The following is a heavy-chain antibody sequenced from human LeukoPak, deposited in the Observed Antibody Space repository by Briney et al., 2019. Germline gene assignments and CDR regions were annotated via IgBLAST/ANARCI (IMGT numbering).Heavy chain of an antibody. V-gene: IGHV3-30*03. CDR1: GFTFSTYS. J-gene: IGHJ6*02. D-gene: IGHD3-22*01. Sequence: GGSLRLSCAASGFTFSTYSMNWVRQAPGKGLERVAVISYDGSNKYYADSVKGRFTISRDNSKNTLYLQMNSLRAEDTAVYYCARDTYYYDSSGSLGYGMDVWGQGTTVTVSS. CDR2: ISYDGSNK. CDR3: ARDTYYYDSSGSLGYGMDV.